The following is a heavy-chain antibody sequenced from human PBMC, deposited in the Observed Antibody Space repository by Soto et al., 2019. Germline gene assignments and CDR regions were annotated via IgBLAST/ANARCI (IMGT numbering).Heavy chain of an antibody. CDR3: VFGDCTSSSCSYYFYGLDV. J-gene: IGHJ6*02. V-gene: IGHV1-69*01. CDR1: GCNFRRYA. Sequence: QLQLVQSGAEVKKPGSSVKVSCKASGCNFRRYAISWVRQAPGQGLEWMGGILPIFGSPSHAQKFRDRVTITADESTSTAYLELTSLTSEDTAIYYCVFGDCTSSSCSYYFYGLDVWGQGTTVTVSS. D-gene: IGHD2-2*01. CDR2: ILPIFGSP.